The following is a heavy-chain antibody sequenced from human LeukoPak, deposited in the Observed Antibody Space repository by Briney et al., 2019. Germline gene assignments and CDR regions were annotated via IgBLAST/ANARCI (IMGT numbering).Heavy chain of an antibody. J-gene: IGHJ6*03. CDR3: ATLAYCGGDCYSYYYYYMDV. Sequence: ASVKVSCKVSGYTLTELSMHWVRQAPGKGLEWMGGFDPEDGETIYAQKFQGRVTMTKDTSTDTAYMELSSLRSEDTAVYYCATLAYCGGDCYSYYYYYMDVWGKGTTVTISS. D-gene: IGHD2-21*02. CDR1: GYTLTELS. V-gene: IGHV1-24*01. CDR2: FDPEDGET.